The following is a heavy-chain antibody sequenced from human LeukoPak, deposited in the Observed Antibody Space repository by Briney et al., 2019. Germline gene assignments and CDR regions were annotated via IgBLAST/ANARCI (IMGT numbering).Heavy chain of an antibody. CDR3: ARLRGVDSFDV. V-gene: IGHV4-39*01. Sequence: WVRQPPGKGLEWIGSIYYSGTTYYNPSLKSRVTISVDTSTNQFSLKLRSVTATDTAVYSCARLRGVDSFDVWGQGTMVTVSS. CDR2: IYYSGTT. J-gene: IGHJ3*01. D-gene: IGHD2-8*01.